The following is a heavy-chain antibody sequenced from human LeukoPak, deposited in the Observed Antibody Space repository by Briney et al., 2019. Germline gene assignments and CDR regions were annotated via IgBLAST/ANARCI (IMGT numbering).Heavy chain of an antibody. V-gene: IGHV3-30*18. Sequence: PGGSLRLSCAASGFTFSRHGMHWVRQAPGKGLERVTVISNDGNKKYYADSVKGRFTTSRDNSKLYLQMDSLRPEDTAVYYCAKDRSPTVTSFYYYHGMDVWGQGTTVTVSS. J-gene: IGHJ6*02. CDR3: AKDRSPTVTSFYYYHGMDV. CDR2: ISNDGNKK. CDR1: GFTFSRHG. D-gene: IGHD4-17*01.